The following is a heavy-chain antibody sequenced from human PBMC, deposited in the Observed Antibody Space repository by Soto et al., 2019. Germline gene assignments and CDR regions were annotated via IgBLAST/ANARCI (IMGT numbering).Heavy chain of an antibody. CDR2: FDPGDGEI. Sequence: GASVKVSCKVSGYTLNEPSMHWLRQAPGKGLEWMGGFDPGDGEIIYAHGLNNRMTMTEDXYTDTAFMQLNSLRSEDTAIYYCAMPIYGGKPGRAVFDIWG. CDR1: GYTLNEPS. CDR3: AMPIYGGKPGRAVFDI. D-gene: IGHD3-10*02. V-gene: IGHV1-24*01. J-gene: IGHJ3*02.